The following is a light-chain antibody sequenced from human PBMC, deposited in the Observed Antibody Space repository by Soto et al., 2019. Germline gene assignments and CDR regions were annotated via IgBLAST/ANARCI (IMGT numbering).Light chain of an antibody. Sequence: QLVLTQPPSVSGAPGQRVTISCTGTSSNIGAGYDVHWYQQVPGTSPKLLIFVNSNPPSGVPDRFSGSKSGTSASLAITGLQAEDEADYYCQSYDNSLSVHVVFGGGTKLTVL. CDR2: VNS. CDR3: QSYDNSLSVHVV. V-gene: IGLV1-40*01. J-gene: IGLJ2*01. CDR1: SSNIGAGYD.